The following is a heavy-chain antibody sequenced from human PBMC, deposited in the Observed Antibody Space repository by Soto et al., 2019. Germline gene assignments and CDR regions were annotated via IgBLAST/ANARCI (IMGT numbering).Heavy chain of an antibody. Sequence: GGSLRLSCAASGFTFSSYAMSWVRQAPGKGLEWVSAISGSGGSTYYADSVKGRFTISRDNSKNTLYLQMNSLRAEDTAVYCWAKTISRTGDLGYFDYWGQGTLVTVSS. CDR2: ISGSGGST. CDR1: GFTFSSYA. V-gene: IGHV3-23*01. D-gene: IGHD3-3*01. J-gene: IGHJ4*02. CDR3: AKTISRTGDLGYFDY.